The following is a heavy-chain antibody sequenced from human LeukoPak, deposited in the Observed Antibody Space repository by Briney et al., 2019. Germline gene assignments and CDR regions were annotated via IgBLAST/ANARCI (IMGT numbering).Heavy chain of an antibody. Sequence: GGSLRLSCAASGFTFSSYGMHWVRQAPGKGLEWVAVISYDGSNKYYADSVKGRFTISRDNSKNTLYLQMNSLRAEDTAVYYCAKDRGPSIAAAGTLYWGQGTLVTVSS. D-gene: IGHD6-13*01. J-gene: IGHJ4*02. CDR2: ISYDGSNK. V-gene: IGHV3-30*18. CDR3: AKDRGPSIAAAGTLY. CDR1: GFTFSSYG.